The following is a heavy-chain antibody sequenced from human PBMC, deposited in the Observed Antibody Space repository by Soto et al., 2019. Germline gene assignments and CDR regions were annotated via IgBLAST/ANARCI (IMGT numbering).Heavy chain of an antibody. Sequence: DVHLVESGGGLVQPGRSLRLSCAASGFIFEDYAMHWVRQVPGKGLEWVSSISWNSGNIVYADSVKGRFTVSRDSANNSLYLQMNSLGTEDTALYYCAKGAVTSIFGYFDFCGQGTLVTVSS. CDR3: AKGAVTSIFGYFDF. D-gene: IGHD3-3*01. CDR1: GFIFEDYA. J-gene: IGHJ4*02. V-gene: IGHV3-9*01. CDR2: ISWNSGNI.